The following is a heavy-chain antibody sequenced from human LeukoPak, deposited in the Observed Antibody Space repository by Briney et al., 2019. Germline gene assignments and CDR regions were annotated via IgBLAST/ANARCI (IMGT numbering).Heavy chain of an antibody. Sequence: GGSVKVSCKASGYTFTSYGISWVRQAPGQGLEWMGWISAYNGNTNYAQKLQGRVTMTTDTSTSTAYMELRSLRSGDTAVYYCARDPPYYGSMDVWGQGTTVTVSS. J-gene: IGHJ6*02. CDR3: ARDPPYYGSMDV. V-gene: IGHV1-18*01. CDR1: GYTFTSYG. CDR2: ISAYNGNT. D-gene: IGHD3-10*01.